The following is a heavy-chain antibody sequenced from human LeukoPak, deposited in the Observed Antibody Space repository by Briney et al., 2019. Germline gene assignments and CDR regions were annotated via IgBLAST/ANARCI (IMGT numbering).Heavy chain of an antibody. CDR3: ARVPSYYDILTGYVHFDY. J-gene: IGHJ4*02. CDR2: ISVYKGNT. V-gene: IGHV1-18*01. Sequence: ASVKVSCKASGFNFNTYGISWVRQAPGQGLEWMGWISVYKGNTNTVYAQKLQGRVTMTTDTSTTTVYMELRSLRSDDTAVYYCARVPSYYDILTGYVHFDYWGQGTLVTVSS. D-gene: IGHD3-9*01. CDR1: GFNFNTYG.